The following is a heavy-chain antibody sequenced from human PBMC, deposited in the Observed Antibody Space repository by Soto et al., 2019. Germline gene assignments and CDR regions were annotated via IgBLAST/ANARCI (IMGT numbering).Heavy chain of an antibody. D-gene: IGHD3-16*01. V-gene: IGHV3-7*05. J-gene: IGHJ6*02. CDR1: GFXFSSYW. CDR2: IKQDGSEK. Sequence: GGSLXLSGAASGFXFSSYWMSWVRQAPGKGLEWVANIKQDGSEKYYVDSVKGRFTISRDNAKNSLYLQMNSLRAEDTAVYYCARDWGEFFAPNAYYYYGMDVWGQGTTVTXSS. CDR3: ARDWGEFFAPNAYYYYGMDV.